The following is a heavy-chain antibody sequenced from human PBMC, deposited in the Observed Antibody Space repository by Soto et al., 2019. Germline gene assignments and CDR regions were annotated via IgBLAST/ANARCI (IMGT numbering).Heavy chain of an antibody. Sequence: PSETLSLTCTVSGGSISSGDYYWSWIRQPPGKGLEWIGYICYSGRTYYNPSLKSRVTRSVDTSKNQFSLKLSSVTAADTAGYYCAREGEIVATAGDYYHYAMDVSGQGTTLTV. V-gene: IGHV4-30-4*01. CDR3: AREGEIVATAGDYYHYAMDV. D-gene: IGHD5-12*01. CDR1: GGSISSGDYY. CDR2: ICYSGRT. J-gene: IGHJ6*02.